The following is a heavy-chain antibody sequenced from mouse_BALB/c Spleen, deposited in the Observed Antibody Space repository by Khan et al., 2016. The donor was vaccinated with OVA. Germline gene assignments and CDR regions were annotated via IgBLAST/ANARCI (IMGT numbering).Heavy chain of an antibody. V-gene: IGHV14-1*02. D-gene: IGHD3-1*01. CDR2: IDPENDNI. CDR3: ASSGYEAWFPY. CDR1: GFNIKDYY. Sequence: VQLQQSGAELVRPGALVKLSCKASGFNIKDYYMHWVKQRPEQGLEWIGWIDPENDNIIYDPKFQGKASITADTSSNTAYLQLSSLTSGDTAVYYCASSGYEAWFPYWGQGTLVTVSA. J-gene: IGHJ3*01.